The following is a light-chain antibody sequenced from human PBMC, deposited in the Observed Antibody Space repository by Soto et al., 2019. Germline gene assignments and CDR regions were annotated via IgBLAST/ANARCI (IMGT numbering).Light chain of an antibody. Sequence: EIVLTQSPGTLSSSPGERATLSCRASQNVNNNYIAWYQQKPGLAPRLLIYSVSRRATGVPDRFSGSGSGADFTLTITGLEPEDVAVYFCQQFGSTPLTFGGGTKLEI. CDR1: QNVNNNY. CDR2: SVS. CDR3: QQFGSTPLT. V-gene: IGKV3-20*01. J-gene: IGKJ4*01.